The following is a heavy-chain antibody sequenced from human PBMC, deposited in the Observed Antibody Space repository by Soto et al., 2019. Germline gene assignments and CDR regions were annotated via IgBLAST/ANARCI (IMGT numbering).Heavy chain of an antibody. CDR1: GYSFTSYW. CDR2: IDPSDSYT. V-gene: IGHV5-10-1*01. D-gene: IGHD3-10*01. CDR3: ARALITMAREGYYYYGMDV. Sequence: GESLKISCKGSGYSFTSYWISWVRQMPGKGLEWMGRIDPSDSYTNYSPSFQGHVTISADKSISTAYLQWSSLKASDTAMYYCARALITMAREGYYYYGMDVWGQGTTVTVSS. J-gene: IGHJ6*02.